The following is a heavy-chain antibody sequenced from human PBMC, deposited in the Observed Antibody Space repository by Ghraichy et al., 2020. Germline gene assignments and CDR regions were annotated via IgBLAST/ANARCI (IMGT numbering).Heavy chain of an antibody. D-gene: IGHD2-21*02. Sequence: GGSLRLSCAASGFTFGASPLHWVRQASGGGLEWVGRIRGKSHNAATAYSPSLRGRISISREDLKNTAYLKINGLKIEDTAVYFCTRLNCGGDCNDSDYWGQGTVVTVSP. J-gene: IGHJ4*02. V-gene: IGHV3-73*01. CDR2: IRGKSHNAAT. CDR3: TRLNCGGDCNDSDY. CDR1: GFTFGASP.